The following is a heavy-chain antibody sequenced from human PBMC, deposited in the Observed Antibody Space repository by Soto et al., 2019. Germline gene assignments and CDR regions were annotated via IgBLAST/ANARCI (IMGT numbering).Heavy chain of an antibody. CDR3: ARPLGYCSGGSCYQLGRFDP. Sequence: QLQLQESGPGLVKPSETLSLTCTVSGGSISSSSYYWGWIRQPPGKGLEWIGSIYYSGSTYYNPSLKSRVTISVDTSKSQFSLKLSSVTAADTAVYYCARPLGYCSGGSCYQLGRFDPWGQGTLVTVSS. J-gene: IGHJ5*02. D-gene: IGHD2-15*01. V-gene: IGHV4-39*01. CDR2: IYYSGST. CDR1: GGSISSSSYY.